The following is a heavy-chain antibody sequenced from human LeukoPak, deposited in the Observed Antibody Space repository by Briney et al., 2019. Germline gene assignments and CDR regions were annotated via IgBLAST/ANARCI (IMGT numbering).Heavy chain of an antibody. CDR2: IRSKAYGGTT. CDR1: GFTFGDYA. CDR3: AKDLPQYYDFWSGYYGGFDY. D-gene: IGHD3-3*01. J-gene: IGHJ4*02. Sequence: QPGGSLRLSCSASGFTFGDYAMSRVRQAPGKGLEWVGFIRSKAYGGTTEYAASVKGRFTISRDDSKSIAYLQMNSLRTEDTALYYCAKDLPQYYDFWSGYYGGFDYWGQGTLVTVSS. V-gene: IGHV3-49*04.